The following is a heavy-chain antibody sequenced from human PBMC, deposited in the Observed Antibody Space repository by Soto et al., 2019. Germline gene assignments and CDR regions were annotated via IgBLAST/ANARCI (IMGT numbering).Heavy chain of an antibody. J-gene: IGHJ5*02. D-gene: IGHD3-10*02. CDR1: GGSISSGGYS. CDR3: ARSVFS. Sequence: QVQLQESGPGLVKPSQTLSLTCTVSGGSISSGGYSWSWIRQHPGEGLDWFGYIYYSGSTYYNPSLKSRVTIPLDKSKNQCSLKLSSVTAADTAVCYCARSVFSWGQGTLVTVSS. CDR2: IYYSGST. V-gene: IGHV4-31*03.